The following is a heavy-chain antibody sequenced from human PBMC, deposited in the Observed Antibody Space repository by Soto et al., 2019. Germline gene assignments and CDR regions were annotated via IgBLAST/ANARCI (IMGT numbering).Heavy chain of an antibody. Sequence: HPGGSLRLSCAASGFTFSSYAMSWVRQAPGKGLEWVSAISGSGGSTYYADSVKGRFTISRDNSKNTLYLQMNSLRAEDTAVYYCAKDPVATITIDWFDPWGQGTLVTVSS. D-gene: IGHD5-12*01. CDR1: GFTFSSYA. J-gene: IGHJ5*02. V-gene: IGHV3-23*01. CDR3: AKDPVATITIDWFDP. CDR2: ISGSGGST.